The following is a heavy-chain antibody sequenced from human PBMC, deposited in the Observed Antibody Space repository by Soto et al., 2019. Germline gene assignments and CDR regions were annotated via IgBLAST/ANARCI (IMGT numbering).Heavy chain of an antibody. J-gene: IGHJ5*02. V-gene: IGHV3-15*07. Sequence: GSLRISCEASSFTFSNAWINWVLQTPGKGLEWVGRIKSKTDGGTTDYAAPVKGRFTISRDDSKNTLYLQMNSLKTEDTAVYYCTTDLIIAAAGKPWGQGTLVTVS. CDR1: SFTFSNAW. D-gene: IGHD6-13*01. CDR2: IKSKTDGGTT. CDR3: TTDLIIAAAGKP.